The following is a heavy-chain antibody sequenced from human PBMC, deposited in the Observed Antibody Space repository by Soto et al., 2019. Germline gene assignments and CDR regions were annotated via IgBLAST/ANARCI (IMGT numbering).Heavy chain of an antibody. V-gene: IGHV4-59*01. Sequence: QVQLQESGPGLVKPSETLSLTCTVSGGSISSYYWSWIRQPPGKGLEWIGYIYYSGSTNYNPSLKSRVTISVDTSKNQFSLKLSSVTAADTAVYYCARESSGNSIFGVVSYYYGMDVWGQGTTVTVSS. CDR2: IYYSGST. CDR3: ARESSGNSIFGVVSYYYGMDV. D-gene: IGHD3-3*01. J-gene: IGHJ6*02. CDR1: GGSISSYY.